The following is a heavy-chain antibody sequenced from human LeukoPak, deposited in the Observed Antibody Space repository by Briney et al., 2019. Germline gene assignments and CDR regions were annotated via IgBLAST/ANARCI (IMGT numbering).Heavy chain of an antibody. D-gene: IGHD3-10*01. CDR2: IIPIFGTA. J-gene: IGHJ3*02. Sequence: GASVKVSCKASGGTFSSYTINWVRQAPGQGLEWMGGIIPIFGTANYAQKFQGRVTITADESTSTAYMELSSLRSEDTAVYYCARENITMVRGVDGAFDIWGQGTMVTVSS. CDR3: ARENITMVRGVDGAFDI. CDR1: GGTFSSYT. V-gene: IGHV1-69*01.